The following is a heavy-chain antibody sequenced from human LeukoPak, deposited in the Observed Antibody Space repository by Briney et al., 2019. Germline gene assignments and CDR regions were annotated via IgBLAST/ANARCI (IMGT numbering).Heavy chain of an antibody. D-gene: IGHD6-19*01. Sequence: GGSLRLSCAASGLTFSSYAMSWVRQAPGKGLEWVSGISGSGGNTYYADSVKGRFTISRDNSKNTLYLQMNSLRAEDTAVYYCAKETLQWLVSIFDYWGQGTLVTVSS. CDR1: GLTFSSYA. V-gene: IGHV3-23*01. CDR2: ISGSGGNT. CDR3: AKETLQWLVSIFDY. J-gene: IGHJ4*02.